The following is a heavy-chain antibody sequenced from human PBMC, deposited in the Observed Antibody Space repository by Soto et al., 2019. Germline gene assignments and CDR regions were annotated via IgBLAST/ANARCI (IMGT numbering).Heavy chain of an antibody. CDR3: ARGRYGEY. J-gene: IGHJ4*02. CDR1: GYAFTTYG. V-gene: IGHV1-18*01. Sequence: QVHLVQSGAEVKKPGASVTVSCKGSGYAFTTYGITWVRQAPGQGLEWMGWISAHNGNTNYAQKLQGRATVTSDTSTSTAYMELRSLRSDDTAVYYCARGRYGEYWGQGALVTVSS. CDR2: ISAHNGNT. D-gene: IGHD3-10*01.